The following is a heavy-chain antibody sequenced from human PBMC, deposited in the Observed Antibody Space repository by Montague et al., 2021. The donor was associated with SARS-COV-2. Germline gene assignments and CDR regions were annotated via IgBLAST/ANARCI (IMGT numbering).Heavy chain of an antibody. Sequence: CAISGDSVSSNIATWNWIRQSPSRGLEWLGRTYYRSKWYNDYAYSVKSRITIDPDTSKHQFSLHLNSVTPEDTAVYYCARIPVGSKYYFDFWGQGTLVTVSS. CDR2: TYYRSKWYN. CDR3: ARIPVGSKYYFDF. CDR1: GDSVSSNIAT. J-gene: IGHJ4*02. V-gene: IGHV6-1*01. D-gene: IGHD2-2*01.